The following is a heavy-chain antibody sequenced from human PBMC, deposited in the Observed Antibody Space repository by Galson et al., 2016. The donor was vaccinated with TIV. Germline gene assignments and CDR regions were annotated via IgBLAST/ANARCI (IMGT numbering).Heavy chain of an antibody. CDR1: GYPFSGYY. CDR2: IYPGNYHT. V-gene: IGHV5-51*01. Sequence: QSVAEVKKTGESLKISCRGSGYPFSGYYIGWVRQVPGKGLEWMGIIYPGNYHTVYSPSFEGQVTISADKSTTTAYLQWNSLKASDTAMYYCARHDSSAFSNLYFNLWGRGTLVTVSS. CDR3: ARHDSSAFSNLYFNL. D-gene: IGHD3-22*01. J-gene: IGHJ2*01.